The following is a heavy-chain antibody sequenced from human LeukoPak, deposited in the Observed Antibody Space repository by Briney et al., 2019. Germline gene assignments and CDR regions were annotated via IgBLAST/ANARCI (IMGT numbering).Heavy chain of an antibody. J-gene: IGHJ5*02. V-gene: IGHV4-34*01. CDR1: GGSFSGYY. CDR3: ARAYSGSYRRTNWFDP. CDR2: INHSGST. D-gene: IGHD1-26*01. Sequence: SETLSLTCAVYGGSFSGYYWSWIRQPPGKGLEWIGEINHSGSTNYNPSLKSRVTISVDTSKDQFSLKLSSVTAADTAVYYCARAYSGSYRRTNWFDPWGQGTLVTVSS.